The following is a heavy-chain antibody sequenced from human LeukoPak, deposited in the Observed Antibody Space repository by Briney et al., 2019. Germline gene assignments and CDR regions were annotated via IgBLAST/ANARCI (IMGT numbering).Heavy chain of an antibody. Sequence: HPGGSLRLSCAASGFTVSSNYMSWVRQAPGKGLEWVSTIRDSGGSTYYVDSVKGRFTISRDNSKNTLYLQMNSLRAEDTAVYYCAKGEDIVVVPVDYYYYYGMDVWGQGTTVTVSS. D-gene: IGHD2-2*01. CDR3: AKGEDIVVVPVDYYYYYGMDV. CDR1: GFTVSSNY. CDR2: IRDSGGST. J-gene: IGHJ6*02. V-gene: IGHV3-53*05.